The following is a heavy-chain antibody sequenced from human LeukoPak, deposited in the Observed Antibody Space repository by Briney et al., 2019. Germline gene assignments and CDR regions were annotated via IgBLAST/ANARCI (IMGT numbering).Heavy chain of an antibody. CDR1: GLTGSHNY. CDR3: VPKGTEGY. CDR2: ISPTGDST. V-gene: IGHV3-64D*06. Sequence: GGSLRLSCAASGLTGSHNYVSWVRQAPGKGLQYVSAISPTGDSTYYADSVKGRFSISRDNSKNTLYLQVSSLRPEDTAVYYCVPKGTEGYWGQGTLVTVSS. J-gene: IGHJ4*02.